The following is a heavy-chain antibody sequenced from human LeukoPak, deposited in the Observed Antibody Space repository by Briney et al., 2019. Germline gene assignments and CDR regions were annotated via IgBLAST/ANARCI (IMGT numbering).Heavy chain of an antibody. Sequence: PSETLSPTCAVYGGSFSGYYWSWIRQPPGKGLEWIGEINHSGSTNYNPSLKSRVTISVDTSKNQFSLKLSSVTAADTAVYYCARGVWSGYYKGNWFDPWGQGTLVTVSS. D-gene: IGHD3-3*01. V-gene: IGHV4-34*01. J-gene: IGHJ5*02. CDR3: ARGVWSGYYKGNWFDP. CDR1: GGSFSGYY. CDR2: INHSGST.